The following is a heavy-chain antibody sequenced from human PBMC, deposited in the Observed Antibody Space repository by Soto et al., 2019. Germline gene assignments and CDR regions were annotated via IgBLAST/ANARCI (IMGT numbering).Heavy chain of an antibody. CDR3: AKDRGAAARRGNYFDS. V-gene: IGHV3-30*18. J-gene: IGHJ4*02. Sequence: QVQLVESGGGVVQPGKSLRLSCAASGFTFSHYGIHWVRQAPGEGLEWVAVISFDGGTDYYADSVRGRFTISRDNSNNTLYLQMNSLRTEDTAVYYCAKDRGAAARRGNYFDSWGQGALVTVSS. CDR1: GFTFSHYG. CDR2: ISFDGGTD. D-gene: IGHD6-13*01.